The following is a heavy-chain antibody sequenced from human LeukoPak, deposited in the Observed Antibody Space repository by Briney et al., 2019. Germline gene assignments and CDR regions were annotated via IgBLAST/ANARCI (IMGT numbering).Heavy chain of an antibody. CDR1: GYSISSGYY. D-gene: IGHD3-10*01. CDR3: ARDLWFVEKTLDY. CDR2: IYHSGST. J-gene: IGHJ4*02. V-gene: IGHV4-38-2*02. Sequence: PSETLSLTCTVSGYSISSGYYWGWIRQPPGKGLEWIGSIYHSGSTYYNPSPKSRVTILVDTSKNQFSLKLSSVTAADTAVYYCARDLWFVEKTLDYWGQGTLVTVSS.